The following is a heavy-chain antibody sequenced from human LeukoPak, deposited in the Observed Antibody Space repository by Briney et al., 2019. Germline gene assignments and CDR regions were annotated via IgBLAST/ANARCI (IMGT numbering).Heavy chain of an antibody. J-gene: IGHJ6*02. D-gene: IGHD6-13*01. CDR2: ISSDSSHT. V-gene: IGHV3-21*01. CDR3: ARDNSGPAAARHLDPYYYGMDV. CDR1: GFSFSSYS. Sequence: GGSLRLSCAASGFSFSSYSMNWVRLAPGKGLEWVSFISSDSSHTYYADSVKGRFTISRDNAQNSLYLQMNSLRAEDTALYYCARDNSGPAAARHLDPYYYGMDVWGQGTTVTVSS.